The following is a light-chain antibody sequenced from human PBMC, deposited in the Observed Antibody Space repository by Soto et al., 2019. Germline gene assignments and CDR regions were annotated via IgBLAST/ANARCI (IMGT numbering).Light chain of an antibody. Sequence: DIVLTQSPATLSLSPGERATLSCRASQTVSNSYLAWYQQKPGQAPRLLIYGASTRAAGIPDRFSGSGSGTDFTLTITRLEPEDSAVYFCQQYTGPPTTFGQRTRLEIK. CDR2: GAS. J-gene: IGKJ5*01. V-gene: IGKV3-20*01. CDR1: QTVSNSY. CDR3: QQYTGPPTT.